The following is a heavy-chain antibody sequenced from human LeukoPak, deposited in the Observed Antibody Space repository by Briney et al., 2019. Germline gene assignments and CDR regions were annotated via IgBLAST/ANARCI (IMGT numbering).Heavy chain of an antibody. CDR1: GGSFSGYY. J-gene: IGHJ4*02. CDR3: ARLGRRLRSPDY. V-gene: IGHV4-34*01. Sequence: SETLSLTCAVYGGSFSGYYWSWIRQPPGKGLEWFGEINHSGSTNYNPSLKSRVTISVDTSKNQFSLKLSSVTAADTAVYYCARLGRRLRSPDYWGQGTLVTVSS. CDR2: INHSGST. D-gene: IGHD5-12*01.